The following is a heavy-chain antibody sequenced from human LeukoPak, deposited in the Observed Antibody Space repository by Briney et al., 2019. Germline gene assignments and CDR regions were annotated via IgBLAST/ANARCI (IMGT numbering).Heavy chain of an antibody. V-gene: IGHV3-74*01. CDR1: GFTFSSSW. CDR2: INEDGSST. D-gene: IGHD5-18*01. Sequence: GGSLRLSCAASGFTFSSSWMHWVRQGPGEGLVWVSRINEDGSSTSYADSVKGRFTISRDNAKSTLYLQMNSLRAEDTAVYYCASQRGGSSYGWVSDYWGQGTLVTVSS. J-gene: IGHJ4*02. CDR3: ASQRGGSSYGWVSDY.